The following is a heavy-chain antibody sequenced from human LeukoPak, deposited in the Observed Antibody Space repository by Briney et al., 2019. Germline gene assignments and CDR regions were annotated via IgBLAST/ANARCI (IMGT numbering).Heavy chain of an antibody. CDR2: ISSTSTYI. CDR1: GFTFSSYS. Sequence: VGSLRLSCAASGFTFSSYSMNWVRQAPGKGLEWVSSISSTSTYIYYADSVKGRFTISRDNAKNSLYLQMNSLRAEDTAVYYCAKEGTGIHFDYWGQGTLVTVSS. V-gene: IGHV3-21*01. D-gene: IGHD1-1*01. J-gene: IGHJ4*02. CDR3: AKEGTGIHFDY.